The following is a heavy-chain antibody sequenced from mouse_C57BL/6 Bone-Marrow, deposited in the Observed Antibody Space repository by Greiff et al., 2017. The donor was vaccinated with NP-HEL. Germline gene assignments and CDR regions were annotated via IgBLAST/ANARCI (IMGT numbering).Heavy chain of an antibody. CDR2: IHPNSGST. CDR3: ALDSSGIDY. J-gene: IGHJ2*01. Sequence: QVQLQQPGAELVKPGASVKLSCKASGYTFTSYWMHWVKQRPGQGLEWIGMIHPNSGSTNYNEKFKIKATLTVDKSSSTAYMQLSSLTSEDSAVYYCALDSSGIDYWGQGTTLTVSS. CDR1: GYTFTSYW. D-gene: IGHD3-2*02. V-gene: IGHV1-64*01.